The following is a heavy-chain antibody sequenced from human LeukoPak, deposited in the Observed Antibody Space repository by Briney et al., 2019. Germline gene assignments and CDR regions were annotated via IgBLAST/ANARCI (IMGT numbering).Heavy chain of an antibody. Sequence: GGSLRLSCAASGFTFSSYEMNWVRQAPGKGLEWVSYISSSGSTIYYADSVKGRFTISRDNAKNSLYLQMNSLRAEDTAVYYCARDPLNYYGSGSYYRRRGNWFDPWGQGTLVTVSS. CDR1: GFTFSSYE. D-gene: IGHD3-10*01. J-gene: IGHJ5*02. CDR2: ISSSGSTI. CDR3: ARDPLNYYGSGSYYRRRGNWFDP. V-gene: IGHV3-48*03.